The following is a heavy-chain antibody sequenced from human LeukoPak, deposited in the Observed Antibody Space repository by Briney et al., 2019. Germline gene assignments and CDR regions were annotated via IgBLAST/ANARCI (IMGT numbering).Heavy chain of an antibody. Sequence: SETLSLTCTVSGGSLSFHYWSWIRQPPGKGLEWIGYIYDNGDSNYNPSLKSRVNISVDTSKNQFSLKLSSVTAADTAVYYCARFFDFWSGHWFDPWGQGTLVTVSS. J-gene: IGHJ5*02. CDR2: IYDNGDS. CDR1: GGSLSFHY. CDR3: ARFFDFWSGHWFDP. V-gene: IGHV4-59*11. D-gene: IGHD3-3*01.